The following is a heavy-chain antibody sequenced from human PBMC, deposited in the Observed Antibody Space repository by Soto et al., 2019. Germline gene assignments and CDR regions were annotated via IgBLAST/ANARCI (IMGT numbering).Heavy chain of an antibody. J-gene: IGHJ3*01. Sequence: QVQLVQSGAELKKPGASVNISCTASGFTFSDNLINWVRQAPGQGLEWMGWLNPDTGNTRYSETFQGIVTISRHSSSSIAYLELSDLEKEDTALYFCARHTHSVGPRANDAFDVWGQGTMITVSS. CDR2: LNPDTGNT. V-gene: IGHV1-3*01. CDR1: GFTFSDNL. D-gene: IGHD5-18*01. CDR3: ARHTHSVGPRANDAFDV.